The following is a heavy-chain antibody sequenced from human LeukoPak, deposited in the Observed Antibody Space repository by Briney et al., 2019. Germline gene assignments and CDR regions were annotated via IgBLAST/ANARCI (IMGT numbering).Heavy chain of an antibody. CDR1: GDSISTNVYY. Sequence: SETLSLTCAVSGDSISTNVYYWGWIRQPPGKGLEWIGSIYYSGHTYYNESLKSRVTLSIDRSKNQFSLRLNSVTAADTAMYYCARVGWTQLKCVFDPWGLGTVVSVSS. CDR2: IYYSGHT. CDR3: ARVGWTQLKCVFDP. D-gene: IGHD1-1*01. J-gene: IGHJ5*02. V-gene: IGHV4-39*07.